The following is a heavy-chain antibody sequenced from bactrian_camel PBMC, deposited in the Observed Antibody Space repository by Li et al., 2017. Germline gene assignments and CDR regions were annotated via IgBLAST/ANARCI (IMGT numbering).Heavy chain of an antibody. J-gene: IGHJ4*01. V-gene: IGHV3S55*01. CDR2: VAPSGGT. Sequence: HVQLVESGGGSVQAGGSLRLSCAVLGYSDCNYAVSWYRQAPGKEREFVSEVAPSGGTRYADSVKGRFTISRDNAKNTLYLQMNGLKLDDTAVYYCTARRYWYWDAYSGWGQGTQVTVS. CDR1: GYSDCNYA. CDR3: TARRYWYWDAYSG. D-gene: IGHD4*01.